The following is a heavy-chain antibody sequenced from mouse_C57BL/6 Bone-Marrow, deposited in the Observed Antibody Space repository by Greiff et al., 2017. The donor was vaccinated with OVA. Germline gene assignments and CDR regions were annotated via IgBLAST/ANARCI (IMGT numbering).Heavy chain of an antibody. CDR3: ARRNYYGSSPFAY. CDR2: ISSGGSYT. D-gene: IGHD1-1*01. CDR1: GFTFSSYG. V-gene: IGHV5-6*01. J-gene: IGHJ3*01. Sequence: EVQGVESGGDLVKPGGSLKLSCAASGFTFSSYGMSWVRQTPDQRLEWVATISSGGSYTYYPDSVKGRFTIARDNAKNTLYLQMSSLKSEDTAMYDCARRNYYGSSPFAYWGQGTLVTVSA.